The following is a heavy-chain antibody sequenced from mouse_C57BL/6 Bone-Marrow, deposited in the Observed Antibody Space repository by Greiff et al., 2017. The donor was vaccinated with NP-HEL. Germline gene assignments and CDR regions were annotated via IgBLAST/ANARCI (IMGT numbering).Heavy chain of an antibody. V-gene: IGHV5-6*01. CDR3: ARSIYGSSYVWFAY. CDR1: GFTFSSYG. D-gene: IGHD1-1*01. J-gene: IGHJ3*01. CDR2: ISSGGSYT. Sequence: EVHLVESGGDLVKPGGSLKLSCAASGFTFSSYGMSLVRQTPDKRLEWFATISSGGSYTYYPDSVQGRFTISRDNAKNTLYLQMSSLKSEDTAMYYCARSIYGSSYVWFAYWGQGTLVTVSA.